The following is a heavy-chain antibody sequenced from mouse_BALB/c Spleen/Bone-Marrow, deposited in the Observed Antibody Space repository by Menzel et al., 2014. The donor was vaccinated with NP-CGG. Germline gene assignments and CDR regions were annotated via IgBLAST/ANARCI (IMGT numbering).Heavy chain of an antibody. V-gene: IGHV5-12-1*01. J-gene: IGHJ4*01. D-gene: IGHD2-13*01. CDR3: ARQRGHDYAMDD. CDR1: GFAFSGYD. Sequence: EVHLVESGGGLVKPGGSLKLSCAASGFAFSGYDLSWVRQTPEKRLEWVAYISSGGSNTYYPDTVKGRFTISRDNAKNTLYLQMNSLKSEDTAMYYCARQRGHDYAMDDWGQGTSVTVSS. CDR2: ISSGGSNT.